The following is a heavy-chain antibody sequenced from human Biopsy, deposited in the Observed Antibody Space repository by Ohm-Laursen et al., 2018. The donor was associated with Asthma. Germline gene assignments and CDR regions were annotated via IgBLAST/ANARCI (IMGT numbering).Heavy chain of an antibody. CDR2: IYHLENA. CDR1: GGSISVSNW. J-gene: IGHJ4*02. V-gene: IGHV4-4*01. Sequence: TLSLTCNVSGGSISVSNWWSWVRQPPGRGLEWIGQIYHLENANYNPSLKSRVTMSVDKSKNQFSLKLTSVTAADTAVYFCARRWRSYDSSNYYLDQWGQGTLVTVSS. D-gene: IGHD3-22*01. CDR3: ARRWRSYDSSNYYLDQ.